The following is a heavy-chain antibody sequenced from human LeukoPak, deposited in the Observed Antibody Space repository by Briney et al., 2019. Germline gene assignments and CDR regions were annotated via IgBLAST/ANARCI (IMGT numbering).Heavy chain of an antibody. V-gene: IGHV3-15*01. CDR1: GFTFSNAW. CDR2: IKSKTDGGTT. J-gene: IGHJ4*02. CDR3: TLHYDYVWGSYRHDY. D-gene: IGHD3-16*02. Sequence: PGGSLRLSCAASGFTFSNAWMSWVRQAPGKGLEWVGRIKSKTDGGTTDYAAPVKGRFTISRDDSKNTLYLQMNSLKTEDTAVYYCTLHYDYVWGSYRHDYWGQGTLVTVSS.